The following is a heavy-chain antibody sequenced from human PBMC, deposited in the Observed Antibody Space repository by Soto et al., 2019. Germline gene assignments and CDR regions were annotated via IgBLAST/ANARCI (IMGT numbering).Heavy chain of an antibody. CDR2: ISGSGGST. CDR3: AKDYTIFGVVPPRGYYFDY. V-gene: IGHV3-23*01. Sequence: GGSLRLSCAASGFTFSSYAMSWVRQAPGKGLEWVSAISGSGGSTYYADSVKGRFTISRDNSKNTLYLQMNSLRAEDTAVYYCAKDYTIFGVVPPRGYYFDYWGQGTLVTVSS. D-gene: IGHD3-3*01. CDR1: GFTFSSYA. J-gene: IGHJ4*02.